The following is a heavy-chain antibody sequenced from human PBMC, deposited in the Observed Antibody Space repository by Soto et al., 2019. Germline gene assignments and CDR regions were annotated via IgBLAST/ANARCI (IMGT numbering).Heavy chain of an antibody. Sequence: QVQLQESGPGLVKPSQTLSLTCTVSGASIISLDYYWTWIRQPPGKGLEWIGHIYHTRATYYNPFIESRATRSVHTTVNQFSLKLSSVTAADTAVFYCARGAVVNLVRGMMGGNWFDPWGQGTLVTVSS. CDR1: GASIISLDYY. D-gene: IGHD3-10*01. CDR3: ARGAVVNLVRGMMGGNWFDP. J-gene: IGHJ5*02. V-gene: IGHV4-30-4*01. CDR2: IYHTRAT.